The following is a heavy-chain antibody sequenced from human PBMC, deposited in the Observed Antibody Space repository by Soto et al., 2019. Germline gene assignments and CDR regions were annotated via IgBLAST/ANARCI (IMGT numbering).Heavy chain of an antibody. CDR2: VDQSGST. CDR1: GGSFSGYY. J-gene: IGHJ4*02. V-gene: IGHV4-34*01. CDR3: ARDRQRGYCTGGSCYSYFDY. D-gene: IGHD2-15*01. Sequence: QVQLQQWGAGLLKPSETLSLTCAIYGGSFSGYYWSCIRQPPGMGLEWIGEVDQSGSTNYNPSLKSRVTISGDTSKNQFSLKLNSVTAADTAVYYCARDRQRGYCTGGSCYSYFDYWGQGALVIVSS.